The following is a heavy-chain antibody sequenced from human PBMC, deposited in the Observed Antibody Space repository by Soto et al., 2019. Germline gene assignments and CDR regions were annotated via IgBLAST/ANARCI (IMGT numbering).Heavy chain of an antibody. J-gene: IGHJ5*02. CDR3: AKDGKLLVLPLVAWFDP. CDR1: GGTFSSYA. D-gene: IGHD2-15*01. CDR2: FIPIFGTA. V-gene: IGHV1-69*01. Sequence: QVQLVQSGAEVKKPGSSVKVSCKASGGTFSSYAISWVRQAPGQGLYLMGGFIPIFGTANYAQKFQGRVTITSDESTSTVCLELSSVRSEYTDVYYCAKDGKLLVLPLVAWFDPWGQGTLVTVSS.